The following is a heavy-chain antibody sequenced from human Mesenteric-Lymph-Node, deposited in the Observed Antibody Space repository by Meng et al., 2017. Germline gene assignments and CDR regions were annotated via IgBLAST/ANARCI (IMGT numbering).Heavy chain of an antibody. Sequence: VQLEESGGGVVQPGRSLRLSCEASGFTFSSYVMRWVRQAPGKGLEWVSGITNNGGSTYYADSVKGRFTISRDNSKNTLYLQMNSLRAEDTAVYYCAKLSWFGETHYWGQGTLVTVSS. V-gene: IGHV3-23*04. CDR1: GFTFSSYV. J-gene: IGHJ4*02. CDR3: AKLSWFGETHY. D-gene: IGHD3-10*01. CDR2: ITNNGGST.